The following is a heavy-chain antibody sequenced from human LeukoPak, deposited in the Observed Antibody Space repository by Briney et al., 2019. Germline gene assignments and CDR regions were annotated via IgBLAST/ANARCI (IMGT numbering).Heavy chain of an antibody. CDR2: IWYDGSNK. D-gene: IGHD3-10*01. CDR1: GFTFSSYG. V-gene: IGHV3-33*01. J-gene: IGHJ4*02. CDR3: ARRGRGYGSGSYSFDY. Sequence: GGSLTLSCAASGFTFSSYGMHWVRQSPGKGLEWVADIWYDGSNKYYADSVKGRFTISRDNSKNTLYLQMNNLRAEDTAVYYCARRGRGYGSGSYSFDYWGQGTLVTVSS.